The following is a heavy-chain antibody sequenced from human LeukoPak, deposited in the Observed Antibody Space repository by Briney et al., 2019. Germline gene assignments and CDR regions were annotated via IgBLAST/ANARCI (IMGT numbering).Heavy chain of an antibody. CDR1: GGTISSYA. V-gene: IGHV1-69*05. CDR3: ARGGHDILTGYYFPLDY. D-gene: IGHD3-9*01. CDR2: IIPIFGTA. Sequence: SVKVSCKASGGTISSYAISWVRQAPGQGLEWMGGIIPIFGTANYAQKFQGRVTITTDESTSTAYMELSSLRSEDTAVYYCARGGHDILTGYYFPLDYWGQGTLVTVSS. J-gene: IGHJ4*02.